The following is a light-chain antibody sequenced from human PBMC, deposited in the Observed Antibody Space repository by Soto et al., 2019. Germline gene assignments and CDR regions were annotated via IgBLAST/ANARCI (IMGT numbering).Light chain of an antibody. CDR3: SSYAGSNLWV. CDR1: SSDVGGYNY. Sequence: QSALTQPPSASGSSGQSVTISCTGASSDVGGYNYVSWYQQHPGKAPKLMIYEVSKWPSWVPDRFSGSESGNTASLTVSGLQAEDAADYYCSSYAGSNLWVFGGGTKLTVL. J-gene: IGLJ3*02. CDR2: EVS. V-gene: IGLV2-8*01.